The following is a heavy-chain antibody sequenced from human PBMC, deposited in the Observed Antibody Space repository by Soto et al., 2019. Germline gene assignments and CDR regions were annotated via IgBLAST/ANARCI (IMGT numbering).Heavy chain of an antibody. CDR3: AGALGMGARPGGVYGGWFDP. CDR2: IIPIFGTA. Sequence: QVQLVQSGADVKKPGSSVKLSCKASGGTFSSYAISWVRQAPGQGLEWMGGIIPIFGTANYGQKFQGRVTITADESTSTAYMELSRLRSEDTAVYYCAGALGMGARPGGVYGGWFDPWGQGTLVTVSS. V-gene: IGHV1-69*01. D-gene: IGHD6-6*01. CDR1: GGTFSSYA. J-gene: IGHJ5*02.